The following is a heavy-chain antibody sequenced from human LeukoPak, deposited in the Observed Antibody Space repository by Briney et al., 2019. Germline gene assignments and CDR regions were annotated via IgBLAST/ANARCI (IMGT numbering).Heavy chain of an antibody. CDR3: ARADILTGYYPVDP. CDR2: ISAYNGNT. V-gene: IGHV1-18*01. J-gene: IGHJ5*02. CDR1: GYTFTSYG. D-gene: IGHD3-9*01. Sequence: GASVKVSCKASGYTFTSYGISWGRQGPGQGLEWMGWISAYNGNTNYAQKLQGRVTMTKDTSTSTAYMELRSLRSDDTAVYYCARADILTGYYPVDPWGQGTLVTVSS.